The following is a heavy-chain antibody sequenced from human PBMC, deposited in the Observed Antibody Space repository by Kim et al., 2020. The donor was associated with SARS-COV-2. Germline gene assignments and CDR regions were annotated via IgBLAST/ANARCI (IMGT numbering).Heavy chain of an antibody. V-gene: IGHV3-23*01. J-gene: IGHJ2*01. CDR3: ARRGYCSSTSCYSPHWYFDL. Sequence: GGSLRLSCAASGFTFSSYAMSWVRQAPGKGLEWVSAISGSGGSTYYADSVKGRFTISRDNSKNTLYLQMNSLRAEDTAVYYCARRGYCSSTSCYSPHWYFDLWGRGTLVTVSS. D-gene: IGHD2-2*02. CDR1: GFTFSSYA. CDR2: ISGSGGST.